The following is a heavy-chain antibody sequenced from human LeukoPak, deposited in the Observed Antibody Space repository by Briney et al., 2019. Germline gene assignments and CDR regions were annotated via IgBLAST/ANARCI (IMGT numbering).Heavy chain of an antibody. CDR2: INHSGST. CDR3: ARRVSSSSRYYYYYMDV. CDR1: GGSITSTYY. V-gene: IGHV4-34*01. J-gene: IGHJ6*03. D-gene: IGHD6-6*01. Sequence: SETLSLTCSVSGGSITSTYYWSWIRQPPGKGLEWIGEINHSGSTNYNPSLKSRVTISVDTSKNQFSLKLSSVTAADTAVYYCARRVSSSSRYYYYYMDVWGKGTTVTVSS.